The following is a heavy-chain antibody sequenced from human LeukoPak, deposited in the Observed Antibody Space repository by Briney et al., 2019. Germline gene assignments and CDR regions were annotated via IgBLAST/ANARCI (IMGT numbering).Heavy chain of an antibody. CDR2: IYYSGST. CDR3: ARAHYDFWSGYYQGSWFDP. D-gene: IGHD3-3*01. V-gene: IGHV4-59*01. CDR1: GGSISSYY. Sequence: SETLSLTCTVSGGSISSYYWSWIRQPPGKGLEWIGYIYYSGSTNCNPSLKRRVTISVDTSKNQFSLKLSSVTAADTAVYYCARAHYDFWSGYYQGSWFDPWGQGTLVTVSS. J-gene: IGHJ5*02.